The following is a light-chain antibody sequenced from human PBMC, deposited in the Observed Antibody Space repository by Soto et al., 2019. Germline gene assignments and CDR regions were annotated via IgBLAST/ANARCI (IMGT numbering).Light chain of an antibody. CDR1: QTLLRSSNNRNY. Sequence: DVVMTQSPDSLAVSLGERATINCKSSQTLLRSSNNRNYLAWYQQKPGQPPKLLMYWASTRESGVPDRFSGRGSGTDFTLTISGLRAEYVAVYYCQQYLDPLLTFGGGTKVDIK. J-gene: IGKJ4*01. CDR2: WAS. CDR3: QQYLDPLLT. V-gene: IGKV4-1*01.